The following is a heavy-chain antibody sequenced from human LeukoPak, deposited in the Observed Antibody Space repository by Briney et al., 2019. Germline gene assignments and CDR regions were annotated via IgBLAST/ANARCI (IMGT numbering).Heavy chain of an antibody. CDR1: GFTFRNYY. CDR3: ARDVREYCSTSSCPPYYSDY. Sequence: PGGSLRLSCAASGFTFRNYYMSWVRQAPGKGLEWVANIRQDGSDKYYVDSVKGRFTVSRDNARNSLYLQMNSLRVEDTAMYYCARDVREYCSTSSCPPYYSDYWGQGILVTVSS. V-gene: IGHV3-7*01. CDR2: IRQDGSDK. D-gene: IGHD2-2*01. J-gene: IGHJ4*02.